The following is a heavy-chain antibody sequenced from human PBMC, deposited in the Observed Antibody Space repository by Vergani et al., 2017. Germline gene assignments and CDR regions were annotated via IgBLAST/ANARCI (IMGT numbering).Heavy chain of an antibody. CDR2: ISPDGFST. CDR3: AREPPLTGFFDY. Sequence: QVQLVQSGAEVGKPGASVKISCKASGYTFTAYYIHWVRQAPEQRLEWVGVISPDGFSTFYAQKFQGRVTITRDTSTSTVYVEVTSLRSDDTAVYYCAREPPLTGFFDYWGQGTLVTVSS. CDR1: GYTFTAYY. J-gene: IGHJ4*02. D-gene: IGHD3-9*01. V-gene: IGHV1-46*03.